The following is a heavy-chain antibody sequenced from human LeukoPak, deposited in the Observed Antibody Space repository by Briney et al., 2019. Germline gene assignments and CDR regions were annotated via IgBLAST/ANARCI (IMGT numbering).Heavy chain of an antibody. CDR1: GFTFSSHG. CDR3: TRGCGGSPGCYIIDN. D-gene: IGHD2-21*01. J-gene: IGHJ4*02. V-gene: IGHV3-33*01. Sequence: RSLRLSCDASGFTFSSHGMHWVRQAPGKGLEWVAVIWNDGSYKYYADSVEGRYTVSRDNSKNTLYLQMDSLRAEDTALYYCTRGCGGSPGCYIIDNWGQGTLVTVSS. CDR2: IWNDGSYK.